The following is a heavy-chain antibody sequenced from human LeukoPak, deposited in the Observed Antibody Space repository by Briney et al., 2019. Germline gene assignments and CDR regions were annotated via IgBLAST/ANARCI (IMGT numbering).Heavy chain of an antibody. CDR3: AKERKEYTSGWYVDY. J-gene: IGHJ4*02. D-gene: IGHD6-19*01. V-gene: IGHV3-30*18. CDR1: GFTFSSYG. Sequence: GGSLRLSGVASGFTFSSYGMHWVRQAPGKGLEWVAVISHDGRAKYYADSVKGRFTISRDNSRNTLNLEMNSLRAEDTPRYECAKERKEYTSGWYVDYWGQGTPVTVSS. CDR2: ISHDGRAK.